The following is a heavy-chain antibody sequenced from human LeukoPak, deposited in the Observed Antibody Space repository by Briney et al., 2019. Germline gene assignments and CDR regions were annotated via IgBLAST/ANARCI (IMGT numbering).Heavy chain of an antibody. V-gene: IGHV3-21*01. CDR1: RFTFSSYS. CDR2: ISSSSSYI. Sequence: GGSLRLSCAASRFTFSSYSMNWVRQAPGKGLEWVSSISSSSSYIYYADSVKGRFTISRDNSKNTLYLQMNSLRAEDTAVYYCAKRIAAAGTYYYYGMDVWGKGTTVTVSS. CDR3: AKRIAAAGTYYYYGMDV. J-gene: IGHJ6*04. D-gene: IGHD6-13*01.